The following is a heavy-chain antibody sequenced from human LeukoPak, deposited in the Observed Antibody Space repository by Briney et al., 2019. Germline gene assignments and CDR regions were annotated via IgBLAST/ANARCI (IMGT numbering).Heavy chain of an antibody. V-gene: IGHV3-23*01. CDR1: GFTFRSYA. Sequence: PGGSLRLSCATSGFTFRSYAMIWVRQAPERGLQWVSGISGSGTYYADFAKGRFTISRDNSKNTLYLQMNSLRAEDTAVYYCARDGLRPAERITIFGVELDYWGQGTLVPSPQ. D-gene: IGHD3-3*01. CDR2: ISGSGT. CDR3: ARDGLRPAERITIFGVELDY. J-gene: IGHJ4*02.